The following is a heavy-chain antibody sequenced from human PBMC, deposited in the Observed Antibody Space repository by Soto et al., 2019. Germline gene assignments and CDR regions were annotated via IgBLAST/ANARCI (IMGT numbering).Heavy chain of an antibody. CDR1: GGTFSSYA. CDR3: AREPGAGTAMAIGY. Sequence: SVKVSCKASGGTFSSYAISWVRQAPGQGLEWMGGIIPIFGTANYAQKFQGRVTITADESTSTAYMELSSLRSEDTAVYYCAREPGAGTAMAIGYWGQGTLVTVSS. J-gene: IGHJ4*02. CDR2: IIPIFGTA. V-gene: IGHV1-69*13. D-gene: IGHD5-18*01.